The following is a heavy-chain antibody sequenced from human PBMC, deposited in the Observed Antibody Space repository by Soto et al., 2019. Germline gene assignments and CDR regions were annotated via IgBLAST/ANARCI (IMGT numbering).Heavy chain of an antibody. CDR3: AHSTRRVPWQQLGGGGNWFDP. J-gene: IGHJ5*02. Sequence: QITLKESGPTLVKPTQTLTLTCTFSGFSLSTSGLGLGWNRHPPGRALEWLALIYWDDDKRYSPSLKSRLTITKDTSKTQGALKMTQRDPVDTATYYCAHSTRRVPWQQLGGGGNWFDPWGQGTLVTVSS. CDR1: GFSLSTSGLG. CDR2: IYWDDDK. V-gene: IGHV2-5*02. D-gene: IGHD6-13*01.